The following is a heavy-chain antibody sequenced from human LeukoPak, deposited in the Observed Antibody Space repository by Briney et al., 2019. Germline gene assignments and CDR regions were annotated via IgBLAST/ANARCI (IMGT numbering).Heavy chain of an antibody. CDR3: ARDLSVRLSFLYDRGHVAFDI. Sequence: GGSLRLSCAASGFTFSSYWMSWVRQAPGKGLEWVANIKQDGSEKYYVDSVKGRFTISRDNAKNSLYLQMNSLRAEDTAVYYCARDLSVRLSFLYDRGHVAFDIWGQGTMVTVSS. CDR2: IKQDGSEK. J-gene: IGHJ3*02. D-gene: IGHD3-9*01. V-gene: IGHV3-7*01. CDR1: GFTFSSYW.